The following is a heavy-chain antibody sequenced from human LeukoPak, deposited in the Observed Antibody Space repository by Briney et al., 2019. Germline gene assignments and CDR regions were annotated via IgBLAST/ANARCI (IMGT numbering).Heavy chain of an antibody. Sequence: GGSLRLSCAASGSTFNHHWMSWVRQAPGKGLEWVANIKQDESEEYYADSVKGRFTISGDNAKNSLYLQMNSLRPEDSAMYYCARELWELDAFDIWGQGTMVIVSS. CDR3: ARELWELDAFDI. V-gene: IGHV3-7*03. CDR1: GSTFNHHW. CDR2: IKQDESEE. D-gene: IGHD3-16*01. J-gene: IGHJ3*02.